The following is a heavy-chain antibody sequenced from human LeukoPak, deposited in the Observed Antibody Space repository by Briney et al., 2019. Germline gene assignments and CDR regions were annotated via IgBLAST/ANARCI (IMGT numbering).Heavy chain of an antibody. CDR3: ARHYCSSTSCYGSFDY. V-gene: IGHV4-39*01. Sequence: SETLSLTCTVSGGSINISDYYWGWIRQPPGKGLEWIGFNSGSTYYSPSLKSRVTISVDTSKNQFSLKVSSVTAADTAVYYCARHYCSSTSCYGSFDYWGQGTLVTVSS. CDR2: NSGST. D-gene: IGHD2-2*01. J-gene: IGHJ4*02. CDR1: GGSINISDYY.